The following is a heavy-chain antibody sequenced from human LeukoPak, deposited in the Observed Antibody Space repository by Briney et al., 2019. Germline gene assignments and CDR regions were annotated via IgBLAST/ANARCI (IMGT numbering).Heavy chain of an antibody. CDR3: ARDGDRVTAAIERREFYNWFDP. D-gene: IGHD2-2*02. CDR1: GGSISSYY. Sequence: PSETLSLTCTVSGGSISSYYWSWIRQPAGKGLEWIGRIHTSGSTNYNPSLKSRVTISVDTSKNQFSLKLSSVTAADTAVYYCARDGDRVTAAIERREFYNWFDPWGQGTLVTVSS. CDR2: IHTSGST. J-gene: IGHJ5*02. V-gene: IGHV4-4*07.